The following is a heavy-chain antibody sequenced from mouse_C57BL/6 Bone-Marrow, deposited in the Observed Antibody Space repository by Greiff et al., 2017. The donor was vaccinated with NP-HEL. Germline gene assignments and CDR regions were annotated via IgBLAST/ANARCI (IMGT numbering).Heavy chain of an antibody. Sequence: VQLQQSGPELVKPGASVKISCKASGYTFTDYYMNWVKQSHGKSLEWIGDINPNNGGTSYNQKFKGKATLTVDKSSSTAYMELRSLTSEDSAVYYCARRRLTSYYAMDYWGQGTSVTVSS. CDR1: GYTFTDYY. J-gene: IGHJ4*01. CDR2: INPNNGGT. V-gene: IGHV1-26*01. D-gene: IGHD3-2*02. CDR3: ARRRLTSYYAMDY.